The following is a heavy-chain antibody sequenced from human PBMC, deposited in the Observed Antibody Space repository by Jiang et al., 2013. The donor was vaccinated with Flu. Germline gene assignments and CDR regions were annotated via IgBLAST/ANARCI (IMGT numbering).Heavy chain of an antibody. CDR1: GGSISSGDYY. D-gene: IGHD3-16*02. Sequence: GPGLVKPSQTLSLTCTVSGGSISSGDYYWSWIRQPPGKGLEWIGYIYYSGSTYYNPSLKSRVTISVDTSKNQFSLKLSSVTAADTAVYYCAREIEGNYDYVWGSYRAFDIWGQGTMVTVSS. CDR3: AREIEGNYDYVWGSYRAFDI. J-gene: IGHJ3*02. CDR2: IYYSGST. V-gene: IGHV4-30-4*08.